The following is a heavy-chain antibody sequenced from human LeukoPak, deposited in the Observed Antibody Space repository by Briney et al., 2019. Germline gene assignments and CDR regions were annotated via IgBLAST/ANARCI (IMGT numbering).Heavy chain of an antibody. Sequence: SETLSLTCAVYSGSFSGYYWSWIRQPPGKGLEWIGEINHSGSTNYNPSLKSRVTISVDTSKNQFSLKLSSVTAADTAVYYCARGATYYYGSGSYYPNRGQGTLVTVSS. D-gene: IGHD3-10*01. CDR2: INHSGST. J-gene: IGHJ4*02. V-gene: IGHV4-34*01. CDR1: SGSFSGYY. CDR3: ARGATYYYGSGSYYPN.